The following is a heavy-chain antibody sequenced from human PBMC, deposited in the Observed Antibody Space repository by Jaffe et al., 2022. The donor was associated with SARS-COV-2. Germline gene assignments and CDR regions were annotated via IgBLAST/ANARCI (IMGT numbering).Heavy chain of an antibody. D-gene: IGHD2-15*01. V-gene: IGHV3-23*01. CDR3: TKGACSGGHCYPGEF. Sequence: EVQLLESGGGLEQPGGSLRLSCAASGFTFSSYGMTWVRQAPGKGLEWVSTISSTGGGSYYADSVKGRFTISRDNSKNTLYLQMNSLRAGDTAVYYCTKGACSGGHCYPGEFWGQGTLVGVSS. CDR2: ISSTGGGS. J-gene: IGHJ4*02. CDR1: GFTFSSYG.